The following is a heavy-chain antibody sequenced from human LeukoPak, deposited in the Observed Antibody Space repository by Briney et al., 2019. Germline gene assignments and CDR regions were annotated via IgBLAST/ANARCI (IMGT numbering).Heavy chain of an antibody. CDR2: IYNSGST. D-gene: IGHD4-17*01. J-gene: IGHJ3*02. CDR3: ARDTTVTKDAFDI. Sequence: SETLSLTCTVSGGSISSGTYYWSWIRKPAGKGLEWIGRIYNSGSTKYNPSLKSRVTMSVDTSKNQFSLKLSSVTAADTAVYYCARDTTVTKDAFDIWGQGTMVTVSS. CDR1: GGSISSGTYY. V-gene: IGHV4-61*02.